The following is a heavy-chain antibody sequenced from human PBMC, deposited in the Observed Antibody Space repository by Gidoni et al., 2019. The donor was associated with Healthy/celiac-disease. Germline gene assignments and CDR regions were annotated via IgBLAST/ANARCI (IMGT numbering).Heavy chain of an antibody. V-gene: IGHV4-39*01. CDR2: IYYSGST. Sequence: QLQLQESGPGLVKPSETLSLTCTVTGGPISSSSYYWGWIRQPPGKGLEWIGSIYYSGSTYYNPSLKSRVTISVDTSKNQFSLKLSSVTAADTAVYYCARFRYSSGCFDYWGQGTLVTVSS. D-gene: IGHD6-19*01. CDR1: GGPISSSSYY. J-gene: IGHJ4*02. CDR3: ARFRYSSGCFDY.